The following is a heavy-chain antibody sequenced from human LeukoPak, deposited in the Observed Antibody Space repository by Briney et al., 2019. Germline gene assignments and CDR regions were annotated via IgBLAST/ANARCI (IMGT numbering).Heavy chain of an antibody. Sequence: GGSLRLSCAASGFTFSYYVMSWVRQAPGQGLEWVAGIWFDGTNDDYADSVKGRFTISRDNSRNTLVLQMNSLRAEDTAVYFCARRPVTPGGIGYFDSWGQGTLVTVSS. CDR2: IWFDGTND. J-gene: IGHJ4*02. V-gene: IGHV3-33*01. D-gene: IGHD4-17*01. CDR1: GFTFSYYV. CDR3: ARRPVTPGGIGYFDS.